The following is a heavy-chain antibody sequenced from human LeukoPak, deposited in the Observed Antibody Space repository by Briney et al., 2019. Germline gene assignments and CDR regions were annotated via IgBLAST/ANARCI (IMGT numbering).Heavy chain of an antibody. CDR3: AKDQGYSGYDPHSHFDY. J-gene: IGHJ4*02. V-gene: IGHV3-23*01. Sequence: GGSLRLSCAASGFTFSTYAMTWVRQAPGKGLEWVSAISGSGSNTYYADSVKGRFTISRDTSKNTMYLQMNSLRAEDTAVYYCAKDQGYSGYDPHSHFDYWGQGTLVTVSS. D-gene: IGHD5-12*01. CDR2: ISGSGSNT. CDR1: GFTFSTYA.